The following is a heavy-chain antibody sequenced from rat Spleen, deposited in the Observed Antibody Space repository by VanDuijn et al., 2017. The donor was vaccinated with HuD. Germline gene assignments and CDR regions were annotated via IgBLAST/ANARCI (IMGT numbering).Heavy chain of an antibody. CDR2: ISYGDSSGHSAT. D-gene: IGHD1-10*01. CDR1: GFTFSDYG. J-gene: IGHJ2*01. CDR3: ATRDNNYAY. Sequence: EVQLVESGGGLVQPGRSLKLSCAASGFTFSDYGMAWVRQAPTKGLEWVATISYGDSSGHSATYYRDSVKGRFTISRDNAKRTLFLQMDSLMSEDTATYYWATRDNNYAYWGQGVMVTVSS. V-gene: IGHV5-29*01.